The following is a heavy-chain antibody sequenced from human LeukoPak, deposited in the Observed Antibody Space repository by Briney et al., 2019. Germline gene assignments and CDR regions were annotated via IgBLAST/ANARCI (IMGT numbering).Heavy chain of an antibody. D-gene: IGHD4-17*01. Sequence: SETLSLTCTVSTYSISSGYYWGWIRRPPGKGLEWIGSIYHSGSSYYNPSLKSRVTISVDTSKNQFSLKLSSVTAADTAVYYCARVPTMTFFDYWGQGTLVTVSS. CDR3: ARVPTMTFFDY. V-gene: IGHV4-38-2*02. CDR2: IYHSGSS. CDR1: TYSISSGYY. J-gene: IGHJ4*02.